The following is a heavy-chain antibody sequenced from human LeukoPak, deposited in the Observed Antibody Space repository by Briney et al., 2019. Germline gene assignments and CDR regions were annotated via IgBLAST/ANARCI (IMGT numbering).Heavy chain of an antibody. V-gene: IGHV4-39*07. CDR1: GGSISSSSYY. CDR2: IYYSGST. J-gene: IGHJ5*02. CDR3: ANGRGGVVVNAHNWFDR. D-gene: IGHD2-21*01. Sequence: PSETLSLTCTVSGGSISSSSYYWGWIRQPPGKGLEWIGRIYYSGSTYYNPSLKSRVSISVDTSKNQFSLKLSSVTAADTAVYYCANGRGGVVVNAHNWFDRWGQGTLVTVSS.